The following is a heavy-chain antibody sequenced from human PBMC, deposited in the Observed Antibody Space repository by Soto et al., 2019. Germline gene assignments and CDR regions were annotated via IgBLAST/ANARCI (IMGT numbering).Heavy chain of an antibody. V-gene: IGHV1-69*06. Sequence: SVKVSCKASGGTFSSYAISWVRQAPGQGLEWMGGIIPIFGTANYAQKFQGRVTITADKSTSTAYMELSSLRSEDTAVYYCAGRGHYYDTARPGGVFDYWGQGTLVTVSS. CDR3: AGRGHYYDTARPGGVFDY. J-gene: IGHJ4*02. CDR1: GGTFSSYA. D-gene: IGHD3-22*01. CDR2: IIPIFGTA.